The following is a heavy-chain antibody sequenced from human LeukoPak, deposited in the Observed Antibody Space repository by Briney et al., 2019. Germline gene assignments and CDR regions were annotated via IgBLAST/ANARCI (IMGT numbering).Heavy chain of an antibody. V-gene: IGHV4-59*01. CDR2: IYYSGNT. D-gene: IGHD3-9*01. J-gene: IGHJ4*02. Sequence: SETLSLTCTVAGGSISSYYWSWIRQPPGKGLEWVGYIYYSGNTNYNPSLKSRVTISVDTSKNQFSLKLSSVTAADTAVYYCARVGGSPVLRYFDWSMIFDYWGQGTLVTVSS. CDR1: GGSISSYY. CDR3: ARVGGSPVLRYFDWSMIFDY.